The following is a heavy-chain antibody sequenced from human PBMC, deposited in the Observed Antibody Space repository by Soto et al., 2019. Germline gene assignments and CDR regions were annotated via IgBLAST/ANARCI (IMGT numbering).Heavy chain of an antibody. V-gene: IGHV1-69*02. CDR3: ARAISSGGRFSGMDV. J-gene: IGHJ6*02. D-gene: IGHD3-16*01. Sequence: QVQLVQSGAEVKKPGSSVRVSCKASGGTFSSNTLSWVRQAPGQGLEWRGRITPVLDMADYEQKFQDRLTITADKSTTTVYMELGSLRSEDTAIYYCARAISSGGRFSGMDVWGQGTTVTVSS. CDR2: ITPVLDMA. CDR1: GGTFSSNT.